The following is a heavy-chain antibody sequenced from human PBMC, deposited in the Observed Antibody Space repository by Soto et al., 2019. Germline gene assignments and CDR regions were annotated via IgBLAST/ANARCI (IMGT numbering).Heavy chain of an antibody. D-gene: IGHD2-15*01. J-gene: IGHJ6*03. Sequence: GGSLRLSCAASGFTFSSYAMSWVRQAPGKGLEWVSAISGSGGSTYYADSVKGRFTISRDNSKNTLYLQMNSLRAEDTAVYYCAKNPGYCSGGSCYDYYMDVWGKGTTVTVSS. CDR2: ISGSGGST. CDR3: AKNPGYCSGGSCYDYYMDV. CDR1: GFTFSSYA. V-gene: IGHV3-23*01.